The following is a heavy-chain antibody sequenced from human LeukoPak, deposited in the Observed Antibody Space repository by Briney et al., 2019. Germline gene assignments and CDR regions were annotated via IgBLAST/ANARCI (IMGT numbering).Heavy chain of an antibody. Sequence: PSETLSLTCAVYGGSFSGYYWSWIRQLPGKGLEWIGAINHSGSTNYNPSLKSRVTISVDTSKYQFSRKLSSVPAADTAVYYCASPSGGCSSVGGFDYWGEGTLVAVSS. J-gene: IGHJ4*02. CDR3: ASPSGGCSSVGGFDY. CDR2: INHSGST. V-gene: IGHV4-34*01. CDR1: GGSFSGYY. D-gene: IGHD6-6*01.